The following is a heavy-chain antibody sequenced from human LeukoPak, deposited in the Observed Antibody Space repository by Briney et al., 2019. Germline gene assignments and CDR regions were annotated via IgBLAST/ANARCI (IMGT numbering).Heavy chain of an antibody. D-gene: IGHD6-19*01. CDR1: ADSISTYY. V-gene: IGHV4-4*09. Sequence: SETLSLTCTVSADSISTYYWGWIRQPPGKGLEWIGCICNSGGTNYNPSLKSRVTISVATSKNQFSLTLSSVTAADTAVYYCAKTGRPNNSGWYRWFDPWGQGTLVTVSS. J-gene: IGHJ5*02. CDR2: ICNSGGT. CDR3: AKTGRPNNSGWYRWFDP.